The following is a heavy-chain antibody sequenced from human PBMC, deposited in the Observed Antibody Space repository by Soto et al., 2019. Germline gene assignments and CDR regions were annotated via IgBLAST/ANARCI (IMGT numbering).Heavy chain of an antibody. V-gene: IGHV3-48*02. D-gene: IGHD3-3*01. CDR2: ISSSSSTI. CDR1: GFTFSSYS. Sequence: EVQLVESGGGLVQPGGSLRLSCAASGFTFSSYSMNWVRQAPGKGLEWVSYISSSSSTIYYADSVKGRFTISRDNAKNSLYLQMNSLRDEDTAVYYCARDERGRFLEWLSSNYGMDVWGQGTTVTVSS. J-gene: IGHJ6*02. CDR3: ARDERGRFLEWLSSNYGMDV.